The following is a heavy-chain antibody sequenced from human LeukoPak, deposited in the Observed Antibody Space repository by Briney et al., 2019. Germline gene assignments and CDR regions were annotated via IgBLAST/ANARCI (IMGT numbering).Heavy chain of an antibody. Sequence: GGSLRLSCAASGFIFSSNYMSWVRQAPGKGLEWVAVIWYDGSNKYYADSVKGRFTISRDNSKNTLYLQMNSLRAEDTAVYYCAKGGLRYFDWSSYSFWGAFDIWGQGTMVTVSS. CDR2: IWYDGSNK. V-gene: IGHV3-30*02. CDR3: AKGGLRYFDWSSYSFWGAFDI. CDR1: GFIFSSNY. D-gene: IGHD3-9*01. J-gene: IGHJ3*02.